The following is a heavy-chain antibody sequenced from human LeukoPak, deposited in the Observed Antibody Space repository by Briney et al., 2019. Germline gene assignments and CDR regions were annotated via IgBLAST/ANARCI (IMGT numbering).Heavy chain of an antibody. CDR2: ISGSGGST. D-gene: IGHD2-15*01. J-gene: IGHJ4*02. V-gene: IGHV3-23*01. Sequence: PGGSLRLSCAASGFTFSSYAMSWVRQAPGKGLEWVSAISGSGGSTYYADSVKGRFTISRDNSKNTLYLQMNSLRAEDTAVYYCAKDPSYCSGGSCYSDYFDYWGREPWSPSPQ. CDR1: GFTFSSYA. CDR3: AKDPSYCSGGSCYSDYFDY.